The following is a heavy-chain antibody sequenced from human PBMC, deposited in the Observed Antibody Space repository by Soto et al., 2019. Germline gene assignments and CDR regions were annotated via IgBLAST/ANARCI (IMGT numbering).Heavy chain of an antibody. CDR3: ARGGDYVLNY. CDR2: IFHSGST. J-gene: IGHJ4*02. Sequence: QVQLQASGPGLVKPSGTLSLTCAVSGASITDFNWWSWVRQSPGKGLEWIGEIFHSGSTNYNPSLXCRVIISVDKSKNQFSLSLSSVTAADTAVYYCARGGDYVLNYWGQGTLVTVSS. V-gene: IGHV4-4*02. D-gene: IGHD3-10*02. CDR1: GASITDFNW.